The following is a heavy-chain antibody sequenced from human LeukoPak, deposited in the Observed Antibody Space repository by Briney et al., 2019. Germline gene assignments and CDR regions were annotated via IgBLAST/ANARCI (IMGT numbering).Heavy chain of an antibody. V-gene: IGHV3-21*01. Sequence: GGSLRLSCAASGFTFSSYGMNWVRQAPGKGLEWVSSISSSSSYIYYADSVKGRFTISRDNAKNSLYLQMNSLRAEDTAVYYCARGRAAAVIDYWGQGTLVTVSS. CDR3: ARGRAAAVIDY. CDR1: GFTFSSYG. J-gene: IGHJ4*02. CDR2: ISSSSSYI. D-gene: IGHD6-13*01.